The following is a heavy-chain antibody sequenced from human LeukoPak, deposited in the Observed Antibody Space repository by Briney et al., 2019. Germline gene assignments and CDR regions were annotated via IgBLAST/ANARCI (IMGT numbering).Heavy chain of an antibody. CDR2: IIPIFGTA. Sequence: SVKVSCKASGGTFSSYAISWVRQAPGQGLEWMGGIIPIFGTASYAQKFQGRVTITADESTSTAYMELSSLRSEDTAVYYCARGGYSYGAFYGMDVWGQGTTVTVSS. V-gene: IGHV1-69*13. J-gene: IGHJ6*02. CDR3: ARGGYSYGAFYGMDV. CDR1: GGTFSSYA. D-gene: IGHD5-18*01.